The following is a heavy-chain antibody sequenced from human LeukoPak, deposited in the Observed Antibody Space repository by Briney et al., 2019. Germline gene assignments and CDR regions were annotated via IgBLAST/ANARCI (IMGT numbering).Heavy chain of an antibody. Sequence: SETLSLTCAVYGGSFSGYYWSWIRQPPGKGLEWIGEINHSGSTNYNPSLKSRVTISVDTSKNQFSLKLSSVTAADTAVYHCARVGQVGATTDAAFDIWGQGTMVTVSS. D-gene: IGHD1-26*01. CDR3: ARVGQVGATTDAAFDI. V-gene: IGHV4-34*01. CDR1: GGSFSGYY. J-gene: IGHJ3*02. CDR2: INHSGST.